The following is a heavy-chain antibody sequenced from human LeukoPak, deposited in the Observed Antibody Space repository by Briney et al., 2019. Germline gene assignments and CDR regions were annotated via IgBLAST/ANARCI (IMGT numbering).Heavy chain of an antibody. D-gene: IGHD3-22*01. Sequence: PGGSLRLSCAASGFTFTNAWMSWVRQAPGKGLEWVGRIKSKTDGGTTDYAAPVKGRFTISRDDSKTTLYLLMNSLKIEDTAVYYCAANYYYDSNGYYRFDYWGQGTQVTVSS. J-gene: IGHJ4*02. CDR1: GFTFTNAW. V-gene: IGHV3-15*01. CDR2: IKSKTDGGTT. CDR3: AANYYYDSNGYYRFDY.